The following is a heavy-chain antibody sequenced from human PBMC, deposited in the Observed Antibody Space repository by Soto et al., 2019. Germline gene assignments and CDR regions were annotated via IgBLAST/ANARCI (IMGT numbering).Heavy chain of an antibody. V-gene: IGHV3-73*01. CDR2: IRSKANSYAT. CDR1: GFTFSGSA. D-gene: IGHD1-26*01. CDR3: AKMEGASA. J-gene: IGHJ4*02. Sequence: EVQLVESGGGLVQPGGSLKLSCAASGFTFSGSAMHWVRQASGKGLEWVGHIRSKANSYATAYAASVKGRSTISRDDSKNTAYLQMNSLKTEDTAVYYCAKMEGASAWGQGTLVTVSS.